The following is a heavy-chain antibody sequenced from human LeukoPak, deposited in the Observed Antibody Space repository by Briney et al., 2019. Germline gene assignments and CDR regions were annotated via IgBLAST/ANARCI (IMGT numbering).Heavy chain of an antibody. Sequence: GGSLRLSCAASGFTFSDYYMSWIRQAPGKGLEWVAVISYDGSNNYYADSVKGRFTISRDNSKNPLYLQLNSLRAEDTAVYHCARESYYYDSSGYQRSLPGDYWGQGTLVTVSS. V-gene: IGHV3-30*03. D-gene: IGHD3-22*01. CDR1: GFTFSDYY. CDR2: ISYDGSNN. J-gene: IGHJ4*02. CDR3: ARESYYYDSSGYQRSLPGDY.